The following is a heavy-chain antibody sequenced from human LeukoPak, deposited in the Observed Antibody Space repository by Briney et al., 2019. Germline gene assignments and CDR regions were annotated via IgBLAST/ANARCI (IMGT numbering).Heavy chain of an antibody. Sequence: GGSLRLSWAASGFTFSSYSMNWVRQAPGKGLEWVSSISSSSSYIYYADSVKGRFTISRDNAKNSLYLQMNSLRAEDTAVYYCARETGHYYDSSGYRSLGYWGQGTLVTVSS. CDR3: ARETGHYYDSSGYRSLGY. CDR1: GFTFSSYS. D-gene: IGHD3-22*01. V-gene: IGHV3-21*01. J-gene: IGHJ4*02. CDR2: ISSSSSYI.